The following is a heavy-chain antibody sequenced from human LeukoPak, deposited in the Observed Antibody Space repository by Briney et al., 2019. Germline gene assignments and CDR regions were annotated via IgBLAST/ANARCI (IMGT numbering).Heavy chain of an antibody. J-gene: IGHJ4*02. CDR2: INSDGSGT. CDR1: GFTFSSYW. Sequence: PGGSLRLSCAASGFTFSSYWMHWVRHAPGKGLVWVSRINSDGSGTTYADSVKGRFTISRDNAKNTVYLQMNSLRAEDTAVYYCARADVGGPLDYWGQGTLVTVSS. V-gene: IGHV3-74*01. CDR3: ARADVGGPLDY. D-gene: IGHD3-16*01.